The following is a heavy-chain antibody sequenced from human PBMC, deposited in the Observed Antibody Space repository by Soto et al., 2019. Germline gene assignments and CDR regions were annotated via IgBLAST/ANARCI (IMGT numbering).Heavy chain of an antibody. CDR3: ARRVGYAGVDY. Sequence: QVQLQQWGAGLLKPSETLSLTCAVYGGSFSAYYWSWIRQPPGKGLEWLGEINHSGSTNYNPSPKKEVTISVDMSKNPFSHRLHSVTDAETAGYYCARRVGYAGVDYWGQGTLVTVSS. D-gene: IGHD5-12*01. CDR1: GGSFSAYY. CDR2: INHSGST. J-gene: IGHJ4*02. V-gene: IGHV4-34*01.